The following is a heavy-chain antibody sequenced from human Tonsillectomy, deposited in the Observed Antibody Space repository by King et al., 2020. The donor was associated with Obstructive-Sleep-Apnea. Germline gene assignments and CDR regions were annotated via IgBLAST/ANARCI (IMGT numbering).Heavy chain of an antibody. V-gene: IGHV3-15*01. D-gene: IGHD2-15*01. Sequence: VQLVESGGGLVKPGGSLRLSCAASGFTFSNAWMSWVRQAPGKGLEWVGRIKSKTDGGTTDYAAPVKGRFTISRDDSKNTLYLQMNSLKTEDTAVYYCTTANFVVGVAALFFDYWGQGTLVTVSS. CDR2: IKSKTDGGTT. CDR3: TTANFVVGVAALFFDY. CDR1: GFTFSNAW. J-gene: IGHJ4*02.